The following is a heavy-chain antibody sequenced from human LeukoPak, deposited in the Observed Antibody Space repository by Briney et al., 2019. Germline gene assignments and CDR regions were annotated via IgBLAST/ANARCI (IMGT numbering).Heavy chain of an antibody. CDR2: ISGSGGST. Sequence: PGGSLRLSRTASGFTFSSYTMSWVRQAPGKGLEWVSAISGSGGSTSYADSVKGRFTISRDNSENTLYLQMNSLRAEDTAVYYCASAYYGSGSYYLPYDYYYGMDVWGQGTTVTVSS. D-gene: IGHD3-10*01. J-gene: IGHJ6*02. V-gene: IGHV3-23*01. CDR1: GFTFSSYT. CDR3: ASAYYGSGSYYLPYDYYYGMDV.